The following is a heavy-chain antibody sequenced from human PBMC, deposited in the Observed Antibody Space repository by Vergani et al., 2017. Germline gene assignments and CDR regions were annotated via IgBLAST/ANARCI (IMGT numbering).Heavy chain of an antibody. Sequence: QVQLQESGPGLVKPSQTLSLTCTVSGGSISSGSYYWSWIRQPAGKGLEWIGRIYTSGSTNYNPSLKSRVTISVDTSKNQFSLKLSSVTAADTAVYYCARAYDSSGYWVYYYGMDVWGQGP. V-gene: IGHV4-61*02. CDR3: ARAYDSSGYWVYYYGMDV. CDR2: IYTSGST. D-gene: IGHD3-22*01. J-gene: IGHJ6*02. CDR1: GGSISSGSYY.